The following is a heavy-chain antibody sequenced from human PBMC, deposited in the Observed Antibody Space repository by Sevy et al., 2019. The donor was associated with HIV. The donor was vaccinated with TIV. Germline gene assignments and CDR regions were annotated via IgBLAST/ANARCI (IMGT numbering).Heavy chain of an antibody. CDR2: IYYSGST. Sequence: SENLSLTCTVSGGSISSYYWSWIRQPPGKGLEWIGYIYYSGSTNYNPSLKSRVTISADTSKNQFSLKLSSVTAADTAVYYCARTHIAATYGHFDYWGQGTLVTVSS. CDR1: GGSISSYY. D-gene: IGHD6-13*01. J-gene: IGHJ4*02. V-gene: IGHV4-59*13. CDR3: ARTHIAATYGHFDY.